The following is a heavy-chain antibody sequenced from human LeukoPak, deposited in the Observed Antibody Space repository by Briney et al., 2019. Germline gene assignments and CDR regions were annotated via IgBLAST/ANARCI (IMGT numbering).Heavy chain of an antibody. CDR1: GFTFSSYA. J-gene: IGHJ3*02. Sequence: TGGSLRLSCAASGFTFSSYAMHWVRQAPGKGLEWVAVISYDGSNKYYADSVKGRFTISRDNSKNTLYLQMNSLRAEDTAVYYCAREALGYCSGGSCYSGISRNDAFDIWGQGTMVTVSS. V-gene: IGHV3-30-3*01. CDR3: AREALGYCSGGSCYSGISRNDAFDI. CDR2: ISYDGSNK. D-gene: IGHD2-15*01.